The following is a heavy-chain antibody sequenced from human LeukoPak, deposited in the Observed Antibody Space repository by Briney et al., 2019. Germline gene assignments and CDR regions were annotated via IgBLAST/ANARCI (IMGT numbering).Heavy chain of an antibody. CDR3: ARVYSYGLGGID. J-gene: IGHJ4*02. V-gene: IGHV4-39*07. D-gene: IGHD5-18*01. CDR1: GGSISSSSYY. Sequence: SETLSLTCTVSGGSISSSSYYWGWIRQPPGKGLEWIGSIYYSGSTYYNPSLKSRVTISVDTSKNQFSLKLSSVTAADTAVYYCARVYSYGLGGIDWGQGTLVTVSS. CDR2: IYYSGST.